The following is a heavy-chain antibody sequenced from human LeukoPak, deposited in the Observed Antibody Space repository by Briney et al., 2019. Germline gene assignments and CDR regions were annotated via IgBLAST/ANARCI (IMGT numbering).Heavy chain of an antibody. CDR2: ISGSGGST. D-gene: IGHD3-22*01. V-gene: IGHV3-23*01. Sequence: GGSLRLSCAASGFTFSSYAMSWVRQAPGKGLEWFSAISGSGGSTYYADSVKGRFTISRDNSKNTLYLQMNSLRAEDTAVYYCAKEYYYDSSGYPLGFFDYWGQGTLVTVSS. J-gene: IGHJ4*02. CDR3: AKEYYYDSSGYPLGFFDY. CDR1: GFTFSSYA.